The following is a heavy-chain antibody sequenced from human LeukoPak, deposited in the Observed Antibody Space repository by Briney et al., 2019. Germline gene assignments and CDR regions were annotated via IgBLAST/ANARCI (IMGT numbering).Heavy chain of an antibody. CDR3: ANGGLWLPTRSD. D-gene: IGHD5-18*01. CDR2: ISFSGGST. V-gene: IGHV3-23*01. CDR1: GFTFSSSA. J-gene: IGHJ4*02. Sequence: GRSLRLSCAASGFTFSSSAMSWVRQAPGKGLEWVSAISFSGGSTYYADSVKGRFTISRDNSKNTLYLQMNSLRAEDTAVYYCANGGLWLPTRSDWGQGTLVTVSS.